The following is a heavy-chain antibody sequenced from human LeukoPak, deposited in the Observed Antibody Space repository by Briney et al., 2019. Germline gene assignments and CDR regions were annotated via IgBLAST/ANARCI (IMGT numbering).Heavy chain of an antibody. CDR3: AKFVGLEWPFYYYYYMDV. CDR1: GFTFSSYA. CDR2: ISGSGGST. J-gene: IGHJ6*03. V-gene: IGHV3-23*01. Sequence: AGGSLRLSCAASGFTFSSYAMSWVRQAPGKGLEWVSAISGSGGSTYYADSVKGRFTISRDNSKNTLYLQMNSLRAEDTAVYYCAKFVGLEWPFYYYYYMDVWGKGTTVTVSS. D-gene: IGHD3-3*01.